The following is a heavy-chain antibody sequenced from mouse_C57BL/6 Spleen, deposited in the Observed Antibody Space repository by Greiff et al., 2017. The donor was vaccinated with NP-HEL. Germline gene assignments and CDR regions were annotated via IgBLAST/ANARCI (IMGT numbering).Heavy chain of an antibody. D-gene: IGHD3-3*01. V-gene: IGHV3-6*01. CDR1: GYSITSGYY. CDR2: ISYDGSN. CDR3: ARLGPHFDY. Sequence: ESGPGLVKPSQSLSLTCSVTGYSITSGYYWNWIRQFPGNKLEWMGYISYDGSNNYNPSLKNRISITRDTSKNQFFLKLNSVTTEDTATYYCARLGPHFDYWGQGTTLAVSS. J-gene: IGHJ2*01.